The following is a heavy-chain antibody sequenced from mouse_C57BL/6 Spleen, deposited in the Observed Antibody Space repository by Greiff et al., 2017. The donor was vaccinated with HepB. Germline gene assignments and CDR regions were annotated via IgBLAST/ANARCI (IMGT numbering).Heavy chain of an antibody. CDR2: ISSGGSYT. J-gene: IGHJ2*01. CDR1: GFTFSSYG. D-gene: IGHD2-1*01. CDR3: ARHGNYEGVDD. V-gene: IGHV5-6*01. Sequence: EVQVVESGGDLVKPGGSLKLSCAASGFTFSSYGMSWVRQTPDKRLEWVATISSGGSYTYYPDSVKGRFTISRDNAKNTLYLQMSSLKSEDTAMYYGARHGNYEGVDDWGQGTTLTVSS.